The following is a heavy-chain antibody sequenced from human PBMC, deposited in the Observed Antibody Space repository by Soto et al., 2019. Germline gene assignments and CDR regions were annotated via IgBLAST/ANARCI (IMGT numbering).Heavy chain of an antibody. CDR3: ARGVVVVPVYFYMDV. CDR1: GFTVSSNY. V-gene: IGHV3-66*01. J-gene: IGHJ6*03. D-gene: IGHD2-2*01. Sequence: PGGSLRLSCAASGFTVSSNYMSWVRQAPGKGLEWVSVVYSGGSTYYTDSVKGRFIISRDNSKNTLYLQMNSLRAEDTAVYYCARGVVVVPVYFYMDVWGKGTTVTVSS. CDR2: VYSGGST.